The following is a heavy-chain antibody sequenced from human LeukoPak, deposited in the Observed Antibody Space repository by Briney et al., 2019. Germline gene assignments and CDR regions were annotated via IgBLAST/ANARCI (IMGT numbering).Heavy chain of an antibody. Sequence: GGSLRLSCAASGFTSSDYYMSWIRQAPGKGLEWVSYISSSGSTIYYADSVKGRFTISRDNAKNSLYLQMNSLRAEDTAVYYCARDTNYVDTAMVEDYWGQGTLVTVSS. CDR3: ARDTNYVDTAMVEDY. CDR2: ISSSGSTI. D-gene: IGHD5-18*01. J-gene: IGHJ4*02. CDR1: GFTSSDYY. V-gene: IGHV3-11*01.